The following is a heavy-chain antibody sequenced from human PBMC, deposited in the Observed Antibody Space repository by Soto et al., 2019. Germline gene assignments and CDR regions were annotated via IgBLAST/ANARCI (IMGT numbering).Heavy chain of an antibody. CDR1: GYRITSYW. CDR3: ARRDYYDSSGANFDI. V-gene: IGHV5-51*01. Sequence: PGESRKVSCRGSGYRITSYWIGWVRQMPGKGLEWMGIIYPGDSDTRYSPSFQGQVTISADKSISTAYLQWSSLKASDTAMYYCARRDYYDSSGANFDIWGQGTMVTVSS. D-gene: IGHD3-22*01. CDR2: IYPGDSDT. J-gene: IGHJ3*02.